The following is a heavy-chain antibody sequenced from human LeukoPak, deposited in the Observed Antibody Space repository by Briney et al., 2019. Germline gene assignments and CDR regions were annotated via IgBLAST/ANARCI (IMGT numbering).Heavy chain of an antibody. CDR3: ATGEVLRYFDAFDY. V-gene: IGHV1-24*01. CDR2: FDPEDGET. CDR1: GYTLTELS. J-gene: IGHJ4*02. Sequence: GASVKVSCKVSGYTLTELSMHWVRQAPGKGLEWMGGFDPEDGETIYAQKFQGRVTMTEDTSTDTAYMELSSLRSEDTAVYYCATGEVLRYFDAFDYWGQGTLSPSPQ. D-gene: IGHD3-9*01.